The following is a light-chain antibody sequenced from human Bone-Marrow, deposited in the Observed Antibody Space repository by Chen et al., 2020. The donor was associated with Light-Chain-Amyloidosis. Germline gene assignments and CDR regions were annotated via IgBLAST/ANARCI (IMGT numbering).Light chain of an antibody. CDR2: GAS. CDR1: QSVSSRY. J-gene: IGKJ4*01. V-gene: IGKV3-20*01. CDR3: QQSGNSLT. Sequence: DIVLTQSPDPLSLPPGERATLSCRASQSVSSRYLAWYQQKPGQAPRLLIYGASNRATGIPDRFSGRGSGTDFTLTVSRLEPEDFAVYYCQQSGNSLTFGGGTKVDIK.